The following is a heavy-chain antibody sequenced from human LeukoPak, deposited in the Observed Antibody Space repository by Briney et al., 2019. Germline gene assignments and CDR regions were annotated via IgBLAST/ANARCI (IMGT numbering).Heavy chain of an antibody. CDR2: IYSGGST. J-gene: IGHJ6*02. D-gene: IGHD5-18*01. CDR1: GFSVSTNY. CDR3: ARDFPGDTEMVGMDV. V-gene: IGHV3-53*01. Sequence: GGSLRLSCAASGFSVSTNYMTWVRQAPGKGLEWVSVIYSGGSTYYADSVKGRFTISRDNSKNTLYLQMNSLRAEDTAVYFCARDFPGDTEMVGMDVWGQGTTVTVSS.